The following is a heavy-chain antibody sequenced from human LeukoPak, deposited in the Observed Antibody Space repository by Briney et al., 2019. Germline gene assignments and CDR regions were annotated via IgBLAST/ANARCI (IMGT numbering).Heavy chain of an antibody. CDR2: IYYSGST. CDR1: GGSISSYY. V-gene: IGHV4-59*01. CDR3: ARVPYYYDSSGYYYYFDY. J-gene: IGHJ4*02. D-gene: IGHD3-22*01. Sequence: PSETLSLTCSVSGGSISSYYWSWIRQPPGQGLEWIGYIYYSGSTNYNPSLKSRVTISVDTSKNQFSLKLSSVTAADTAVYYCARVPYYYDSSGYYYYFDYWGQGTLVTVSS.